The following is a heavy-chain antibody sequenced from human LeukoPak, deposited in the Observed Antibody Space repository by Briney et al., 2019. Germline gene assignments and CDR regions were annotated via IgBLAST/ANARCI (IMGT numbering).Heavy chain of an antibody. Sequence: GGSLRLSCAASGFTFSNYEINWVRQAPGKGLEWVSYISSSGGTIFYADSVKGRFTISRDNAKNSLFLQMNSLRAEDTAVYFCARKSAYCSGGSCSLDYWGQGTLVTVSS. D-gene: IGHD2-15*01. CDR2: ISSSGGTI. J-gene: IGHJ4*02. V-gene: IGHV3-48*03. CDR3: ARKSAYCSGGSCSLDY. CDR1: GFTFSNYE.